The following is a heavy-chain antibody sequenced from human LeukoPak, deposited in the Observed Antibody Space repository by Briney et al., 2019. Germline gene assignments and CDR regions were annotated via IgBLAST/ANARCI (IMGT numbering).Heavy chain of an antibody. CDR3: ARAYYDSSGYPDAFDI. D-gene: IGHD3-22*01. J-gene: IGHJ3*02. CDR1: GGSISSYY. V-gene: IGHV4-59*01. Sequence: AETLSLTCTVSGGSISSYYWSWIRQPPGKGLEWIGHIYYSGSTNYNPSLKSRVTISVDTSKNQFSLKLSSVTAADTAVYYCARAYYDSSGYPDAFDIWGQGTMVTVSS. CDR2: IYYSGST.